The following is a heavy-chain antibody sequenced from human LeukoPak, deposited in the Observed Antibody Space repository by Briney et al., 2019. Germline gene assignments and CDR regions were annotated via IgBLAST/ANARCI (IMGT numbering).Heavy chain of an antibody. J-gene: IGHJ3*02. D-gene: IGHD6-6*01. CDR3: AGGIAARPDAFDI. CDR2: IYSGGST. CDR1: GFTVSSNY. Sequence: QIGGSLRLSCAASGFTVSSNYMSWVRQAPGKGLEWVSVIYSGGSTYYADSVKGRFTISRDNSKNTLYLQMNSLRAEDTAVYYCAGGIAARPDAFDIWGQGTMVTVSS. V-gene: IGHV3-53*01.